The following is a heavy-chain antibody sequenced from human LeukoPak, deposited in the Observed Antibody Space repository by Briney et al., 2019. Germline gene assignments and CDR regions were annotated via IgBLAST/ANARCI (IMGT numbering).Heavy chain of an antibody. CDR3: ATIPGFYDSRPC. CDR2: FDPEDGET. J-gene: IGHJ4*02. V-gene: IGHV1-24*01. D-gene: IGHD3-22*01. Sequence: ASVKVSCKVSGYTLTELSMHWVRRAPGKGLEWMGGFDPEDGETIYAQKFQGRVTMTEDTSTDTAYMELSSLRSEDTAVYYCATIPGFYDSRPCWGQGTLVTVSS. CDR1: GYTLTELS.